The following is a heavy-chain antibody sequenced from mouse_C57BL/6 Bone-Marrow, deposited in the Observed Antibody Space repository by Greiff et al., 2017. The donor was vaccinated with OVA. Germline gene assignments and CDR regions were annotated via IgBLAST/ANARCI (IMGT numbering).Heavy chain of an antibody. CDR2: IYPGSGST. Sequence: QVQLQQSGAELVKPGASVKMSCKASGYTFTSYWITWVKQRPGQGLEWIGDIYPGSGSTNYNEKFKSKATLTVDTSSSTAYMQLSSLTSEDSAVYYCARITPFYAMDYWGQGTSVTVSS. CDR1: GYTFTSYW. CDR3: ARITPFYAMDY. D-gene: IGHD1-1*01. J-gene: IGHJ4*01. V-gene: IGHV1-55*01.